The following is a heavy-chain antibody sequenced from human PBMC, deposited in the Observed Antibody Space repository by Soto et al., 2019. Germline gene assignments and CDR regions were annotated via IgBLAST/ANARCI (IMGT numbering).Heavy chain of an antibody. J-gene: IGHJ6*02. CDR2: VSDDGSNN. D-gene: IGHD3-16*01. V-gene: IGHV3-30*18. Sequence: LRLSCSASGVTFISYGMHWVLQAPGKGLEWVAVVSDDGSNNYYADYVKGSFTIYRDNSKITLYLKMNSLSAEDTAVYYCAKDLGNDDYYYYGMDVWGQGTTVTVSS. CDR1: GVTFISYG. CDR3: AKDLGNDDYYYYGMDV.